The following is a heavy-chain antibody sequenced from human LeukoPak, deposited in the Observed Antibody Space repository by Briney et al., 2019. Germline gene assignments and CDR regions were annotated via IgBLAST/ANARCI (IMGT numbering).Heavy chain of an antibody. CDR3: AKDRARQAY. J-gene: IGHJ4*02. Sequence: GGSLRLSCAASGFTFSNYWMSWVRQTPGKGLEWVANIKEDGSDKYYVDSLKGRFTISRDNAKNSLYLQMNSLRAEDTAVYYCAKDRARQAYWGQGTLVTVSS. V-gene: IGHV3-7*03. CDR1: GFTFSNYW. CDR2: IKEDGSDK.